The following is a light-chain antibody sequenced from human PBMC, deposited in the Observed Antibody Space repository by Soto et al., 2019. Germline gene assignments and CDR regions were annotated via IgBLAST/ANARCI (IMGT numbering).Light chain of an antibody. CDR2: GAS. CDR3: QKADSFPLT. J-gene: IGKJ4*01. Sequence: DIQMTQSPSSVSASIGDTVTITCRASQDISTLLAWYQQKPGKAPKLLIYGASTLESGVPSRFRGRGSGTDFTLTISSLQPEDFETYFSQKADSFPLTFGGGTTVDIK. CDR1: QDISTL. V-gene: IGKV1D-12*01.